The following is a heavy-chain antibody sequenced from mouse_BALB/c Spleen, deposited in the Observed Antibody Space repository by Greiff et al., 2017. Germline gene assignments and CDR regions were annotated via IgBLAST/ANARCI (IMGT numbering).Heavy chain of an antibody. Sequence: VQLQQSGTVLARPGASVKMSCKASGYSFTSYWMHWVKQRPGQGLEWMGAIYPGNSDTSYNQKFKGKAKLTAVTSASTAYMELSSLTNEDSAVYYCTREYYDYDKGAMDYWGQGTSVTVSS. CDR2: IYPGNSDT. V-gene: IGHV1-5*01. D-gene: IGHD2-4*01. J-gene: IGHJ4*01. CDR1: GYSFTSYW. CDR3: TREYYDYDKGAMDY.